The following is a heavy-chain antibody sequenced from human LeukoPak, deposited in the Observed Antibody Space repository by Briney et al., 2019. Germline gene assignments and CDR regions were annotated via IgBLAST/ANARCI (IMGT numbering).Heavy chain of an antibody. CDR2: IKQDGSEK. Sequence: GGSLRLSCAASGFTFSSYWMSWVRQAPGKGLEWVANIKQDGSEKYYVDSVKGRFTISRDNAKNSLYLQMNSLRAEDTALYYCAKDAGILTGYYRHFDYWGQGTLVTVSS. J-gene: IGHJ4*02. CDR1: GFTFSSYW. V-gene: IGHV3-7*03. CDR3: AKDAGILTGYYRHFDY. D-gene: IGHD3-9*01.